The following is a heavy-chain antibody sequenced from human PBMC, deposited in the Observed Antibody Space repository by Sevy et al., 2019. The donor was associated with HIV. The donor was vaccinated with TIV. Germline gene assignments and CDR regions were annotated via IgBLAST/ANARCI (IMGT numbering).Heavy chain of an antibody. CDR3: ATTKDYYDSSGYPFDY. D-gene: IGHD3-22*01. Sequence: ASVKVSCKVSGYTLTELSMHWLRQAPGKGLEWVGSFDPEDGETVYEHNFQGRVSMTEDTSTDKAYMEVISLKFEDTAGYYCATTKDYYDSSGYPFDYWGQGTLVTVSS. V-gene: IGHV1-24*01. CDR2: FDPEDGET. J-gene: IGHJ4*02. CDR1: GYTLTELS.